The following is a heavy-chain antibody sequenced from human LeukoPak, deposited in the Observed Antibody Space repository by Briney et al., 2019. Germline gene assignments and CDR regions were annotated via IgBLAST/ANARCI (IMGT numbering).Heavy chain of an antibody. Sequence: GGSLRLSCAASGFTFTNYAMTWVRQAPGKGLEWVSVIYSGGSTYYADSVKGRFTISRDNSKNTLYLQMNSLRAEDTAVYYCARDYYGSGSAVDYWGQGTLVTVSS. D-gene: IGHD3-10*01. J-gene: IGHJ4*02. CDR2: IYSGGST. CDR1: GFTFTNYA. CDR3: ARDYYGSGSAVDY. V-gene: IGHV3-53*01.